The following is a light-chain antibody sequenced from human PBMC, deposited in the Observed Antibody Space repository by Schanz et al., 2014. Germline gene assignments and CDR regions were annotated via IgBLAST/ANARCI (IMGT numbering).Light chain of an antibody. Sequence: QSVLTQPASVSGSPGQSITISCTGTSSDVGGFNYVSWYQQHPDKAPKLMIYDVSNRPSGVSNRFSASKSGNTASLTISGLQAEDEADYYCCSYTSSSTRVFGGGTKLTVL. CDR2: DVS. V-gene: IGLV2-14*01. CDR3: CSYTSSSTRV. CDR1: SSDVGGFNY. J-gene: IGLJ3*02.